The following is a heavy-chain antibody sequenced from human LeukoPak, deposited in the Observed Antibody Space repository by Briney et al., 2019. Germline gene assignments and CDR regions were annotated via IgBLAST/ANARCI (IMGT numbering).Heavy chain of an antibody. J-gene: IGHJ5*02. CDR2: IYPSGST. CDR3: ARAYSSSWYFNWFDP. V-gene: IGHV4-38-2*02. D-gene: IGHD6-13*01. CDR1: GYSISSGYY. Sequence: SETLSLTCTVSGYSISSGYYWGWIRQSPRKGLEWIGSIYPSGSTYYNPSLKSRVTISVDTSKNQFSLKLSSVTAADTAVYYCARAYSSSWYFNWFDPWGQGTLVTVSS.